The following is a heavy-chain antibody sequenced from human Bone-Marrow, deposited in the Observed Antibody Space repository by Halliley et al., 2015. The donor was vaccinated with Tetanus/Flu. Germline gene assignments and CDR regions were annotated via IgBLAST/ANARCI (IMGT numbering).Heavy chain of an antibody. CDR2: MAAGGGP. CDR3: ARGPPFHFDQ. D-gene: IGHD2-21*01. V-gene: IGHV3-13*05. J-gene: IGHJ4*02. Sequence: GLEWVSHMAAGGGPHYPDSVRGRFTISRDNAKNSLSLQMNSLRVGDTGVYYCARGPPFHFDQWGQGALVTVSP.